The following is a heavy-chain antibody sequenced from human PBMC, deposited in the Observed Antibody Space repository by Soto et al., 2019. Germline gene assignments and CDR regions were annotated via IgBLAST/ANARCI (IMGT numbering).Heavy chain of an antibody. D-gene: IGHD6-13*01. J-gene: IGHJ4*02. CDR2: ISAYNGNT. V-gene: IGHV1-18*01. CDR1: GYTFTSYG. CDR3: AGDWAAAGPSGY. Sequence: QVQLVQSGAEVKKPGASVKVSYKASGYTFTSYGISWVRQAPGQGLEWMGWISAYNGNTNYAQKLQGRGTMTKDTSTSTGYMGLRSLRSDDTAVYYCAGDWAAAGPSGYWGQGTLVTVFS.